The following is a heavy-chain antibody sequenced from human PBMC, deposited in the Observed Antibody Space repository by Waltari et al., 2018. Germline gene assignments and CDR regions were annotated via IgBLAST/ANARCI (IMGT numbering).Heavy chain of an antibody. CDR3: ASGSYGNDAFDI. V-gene: IGHV1-8*01. CDR2: LNPNIGNT. Sequence: QVQLVQSGAEVKKPGASVKVSCKASGYTFTSYDINWVRQATGQGLEWMGWLNPNIGNTGYAQKFQGRVTMTRTTSISTAYMELSSLRSEDTAVYYCASGSYGNDAFDIWGQGTIVTVSS. D-gene: IGHD1-26*01. J-gene: IGHJ3*02. CDR1: GYTFTSYD.